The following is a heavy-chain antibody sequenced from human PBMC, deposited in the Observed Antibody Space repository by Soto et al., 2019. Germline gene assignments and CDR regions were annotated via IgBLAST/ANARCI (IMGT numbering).Heavy chain of an antibody. CDR2: ISSDGSNQ. V-gene: IGHV3-30*03. CDR3: ARGNLSFDFDS. J-gene: IGHJ4*02. Sequence: QIQLVESGGGVVQPGRPLRLSCSASRFTFGFFGMHWVRQAPGKGLEWVAHISSDGSNQYYIDSVKGRFTLSRDNSKNTVYLQMNTPREEDTALYYCARGNLSFDFDSWGRGTLVTVSS. CDR1: RFTFGFFG.